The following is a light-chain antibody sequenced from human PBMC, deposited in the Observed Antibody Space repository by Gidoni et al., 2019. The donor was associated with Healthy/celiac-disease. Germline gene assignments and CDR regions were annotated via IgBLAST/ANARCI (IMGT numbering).Light chain of an antibody. V-gene: IGKV1-39*01. CDR1: QSISSY. CDR3: QQSYSTPPLT. CDR2: AAS. J-gene: IGKJ1*01. Sequence: DIQMTQSPSSLSASVGDRVTITCRASQSISSYLNWYQQKPGKAPKLLIYAASSLQSGVPSRFSGSGSGTDFTLTISSLQPEYFATYYCQQSYSTPPLTFGQGTKVEIK.